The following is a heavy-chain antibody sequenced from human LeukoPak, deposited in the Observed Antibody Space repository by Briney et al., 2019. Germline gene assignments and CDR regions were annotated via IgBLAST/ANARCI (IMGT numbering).Heavy chain of an antibody. Sequence: PSETLSLTCTVSGDSITSSSYSWGWIRQPPGKGLEWPASIYYSGNTHYNPSLRSRVTISVDTSKNHFSLMLTSVSAADTAVYYCVRHAPHENGNKRGFEYWGQGTLVTVSS. V-gene: IGHV4-39*01. D-gene: IGHD2/OR15-2a*01. J-gene: IGHJ4*02. CDR1: GDSITSSSYS. CDR2: IYYSGNT. CDR3: VRHAPHENGNKRGFEY.